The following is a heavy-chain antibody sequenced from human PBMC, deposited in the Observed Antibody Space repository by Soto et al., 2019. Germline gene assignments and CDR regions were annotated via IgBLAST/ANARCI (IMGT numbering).Heavy chain of an antibody. CDR2: IYSGGST. V-gene: IGHV3-53*01. D-gene: IGHD2-15*01. Sequence: GESLKISCAASGFTVSSNYMSWVRQAPGKGLEWVSVIYSGGSTYYADSVKGRFTISRDNSKNTLYLQMNSLRAEDTAVYYCARGLGYCSGGSCFIGMDVWGQGTTVTVSS. J-gene: IGHJ6*02. CDR1: GFTVSSNY. CDR3: ARGLGYCSGGSCFIGMDV.